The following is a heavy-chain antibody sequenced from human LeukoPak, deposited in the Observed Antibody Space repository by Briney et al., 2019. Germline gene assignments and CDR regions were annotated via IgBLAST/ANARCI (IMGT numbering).Heavy chain of an antibody. CDR2: IWYDGSNK. D-gene: IGHD2-15*01. CDR3: ARGYCSGGSCYRYFDY. V-gene: IGHV3-33*01. Sequence: GRSLRLSCAASGFTFSSYGMHWVRQAPGKGLEWVAVIWYDGSNKYYTDSVKGRFTISRDSAKNSLYLQMNSLRAEDTAVYYCARGYCSGGSCYRYFDYWGQGTLVTVSS. J-gene: IGHJ4*02. CDR1: GFTFSSYG.